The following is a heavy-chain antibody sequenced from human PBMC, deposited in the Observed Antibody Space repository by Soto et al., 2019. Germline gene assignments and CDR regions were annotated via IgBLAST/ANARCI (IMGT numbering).Heavy chain of an antibody. J-gene: IGHJ6*02. CDR1: GFTFSSYA. Sequence: GGSLRLSCAASGFTFSSYAMSWVRQAPGKGLEWVSAISGSGGSTYYADSVKGRFTISRDNSKNTLYLQMNSLRAEDTAVYYCAKDDNRGLQHIVVVTAIPYYYYYGMDVWGQGTTVTVSS. CDR3: AKDDNRGLQHIVVVTAIPYYYYYGMDV. D-gene: IGHD2-21*02. V-gene: IGHV3-23*01. CDR2: ISGSGGST.